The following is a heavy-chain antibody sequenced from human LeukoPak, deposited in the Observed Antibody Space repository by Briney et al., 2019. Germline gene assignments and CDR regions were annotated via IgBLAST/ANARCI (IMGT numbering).Heavy chain of an antibody. D-gene: IGHD2-21*01. J-gene: IGHJ4*02. CDR1: GETFSIYF. V-gene: IGHV4-34*01. CDR2: INHGGST. CDR3: ARPGLAYCGADCYSTEGYYFDY. Sequence: SETLSLTCAAYGETFSIYFYSWIRQPPGKGLEWIGEINHGGSTSYNPSLKSRVTISVDTSKNQFSLRLSSVTAADTAMYYCARPGLAYCGADCYSTEGYYFDYWSQGTLVTVSS.